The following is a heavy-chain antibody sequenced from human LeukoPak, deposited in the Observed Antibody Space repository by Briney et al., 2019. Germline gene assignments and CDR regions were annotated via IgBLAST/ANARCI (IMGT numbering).Heavy chain of an antibody. CDR3: AREGSSGYYPNWFDP. Sequence: SQTLSLTCAVSGGSISSGGYSWSWIRQPPGKGLEWIGYIYHSGSTYYNPSLKSRVTISVDTSKNQFSLKLTSVTAADTAVYYCAREGSSGYYPNWFDPWGQGTLVTVSS. J-gene: IGHJ5*02. CDR2: IYHSGST. V-gene: IGHV4-30-2*01. CDR1: GGSISSGGYS. D-gene: IGHD3-22*01.